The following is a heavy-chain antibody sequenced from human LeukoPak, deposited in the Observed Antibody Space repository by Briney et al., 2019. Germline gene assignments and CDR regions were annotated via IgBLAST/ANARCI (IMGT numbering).Heavy chain of an antibody. Sequence: GASVKVSCKASGYTFTGYYMHWVRQAPGQGLEWMGWINPNSGGTNYAQKFQGRVAMTRDTSISTAYMELSRLRSDDTAVYYCARAELGTDAFDIWGQGTMVTVSS. D-gene: IGHD1-7*01. CDR1: GYTFTGYY. CDR3: ARAELGTDAFDI. V-gene: IGHV1-2*02. J-gene: IGHJ3*02. CDR2: INPNSGGT.